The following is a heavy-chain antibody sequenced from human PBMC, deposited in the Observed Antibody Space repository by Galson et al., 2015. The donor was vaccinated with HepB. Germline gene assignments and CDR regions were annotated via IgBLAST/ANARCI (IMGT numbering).Heavy chain of an antibody. CDR3: AADQDYDRLETGGMDV. J-gene: IGHJ6*02. V-gene: IGHV1-58*02. D-gene: IGHD3-22*01. CDR1: GFTFTSSA. CDR2: IVVGSGNT. Sequence: SVKVSCKASGFTFTSSAMQWVRQARGQRLEWIGWIVVGSGNTNYAQKFQERVTITRDMSTSTAYMELSSLRSEDTAVYYCAADQDYDRLETGGMDVWGQGTTVTVSS.